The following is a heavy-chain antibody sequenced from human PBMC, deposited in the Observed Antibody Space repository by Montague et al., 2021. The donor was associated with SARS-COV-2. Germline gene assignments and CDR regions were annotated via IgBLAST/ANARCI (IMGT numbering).Heavy chain of an antibody. D-gene: IGHD1-26*01. V-gene: IGHV4-39*01. CDR2: IYYSGST. J-gene: IGHJ4*02. CDR1: GGSISSSSYY. CDR3: ARQMTSWWELLYYFDY. Sequence: SETLSLTCTVSGGSISSSSYYWGWIRQPPGKGLEWIGSIYYSGSTYYNPSLKSRVTISVDTSKNQFPLKLSSVTAADTAVYYCARQMTSWWELLYYFDYWGQGTLVTVPS.